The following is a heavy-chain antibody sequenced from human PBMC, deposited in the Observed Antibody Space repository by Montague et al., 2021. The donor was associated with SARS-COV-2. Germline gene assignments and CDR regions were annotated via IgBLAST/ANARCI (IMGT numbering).Heavy chain of an antibody. V-gene: IGHV3-23*01. D-gene: IGHD6-13*01. CDR2: ISISDGKT. J-gene: IGHJ3*02. CDR3: AKDRQLVGDDAFDI. Sequence: SLRLSCAASGFTFSSYAMSWVRQAPGKGLEWVSPISISDGKTYYADSVKGRFTISRDESKNTLYLQMNSLRAEDTAVYYCAKDRQLVGDDAFDIWGQGTMVTVSS. CDR1: GFTFSSYA.